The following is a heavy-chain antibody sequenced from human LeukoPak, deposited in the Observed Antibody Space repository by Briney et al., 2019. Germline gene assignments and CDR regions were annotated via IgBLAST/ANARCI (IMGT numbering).Heavy chain of an antibody. V-gene: IGHV3-53*01. CDR2: IYSGGRT. D-gene: IGHD5-24*01. J-gene: IGHJ4*02. CDR3: ARGGWLQFPFDY. Sequence: WVSGIYSGGRTYYADSVKGRFTISRDNSKNTLYLQMNSLRAEDTAVYYCARGGWLQFPFDYWGQGTLVTVSS.